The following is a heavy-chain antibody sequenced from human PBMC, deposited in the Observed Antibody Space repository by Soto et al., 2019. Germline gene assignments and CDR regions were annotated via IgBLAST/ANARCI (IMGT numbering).Heavy chain of an antibody. Sequence: QVQLQQWGAGLLKPSETLSLTCAVYGGSFSGYYWSWIRQPPGKGLEWIGEIHHSGSTNYNPSLKSRGTISVDTSKNQFSLKLSSVTAADTAVYYCARGLSGYDLKGSFYYWGQGTLVTVSS. CDR2: IHHSGST. CDR1: GGSFSGYY. J-gene: IGHJ4*02. V-gene: IGHV4-34*01. CDR3: ARGLSGYDLKGSFYY. D-gene: IGHD5-12*01.